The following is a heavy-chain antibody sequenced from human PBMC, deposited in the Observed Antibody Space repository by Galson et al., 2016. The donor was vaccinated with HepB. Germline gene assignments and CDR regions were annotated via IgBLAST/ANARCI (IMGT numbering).Heavy chain of an antibody. CDR3: AKGLKAPGFHYYMDV. CDR1: GDSVYNNGAA. D-gene: IGHD6-19*01. Sequence: CAISGDSVYNNGAAWVWIRQSPSRGLEWLGRTFYRSTWESHYAGSVKNRITISPDASRNQFSLHLNSVTTEDTAVYYCAKGLKAPGFHYYMDVWGKGATVAVSS. CDR2: TFYRSTWES. J-gene: IGHJ6*03. V-gene: IGHV6-1*01.